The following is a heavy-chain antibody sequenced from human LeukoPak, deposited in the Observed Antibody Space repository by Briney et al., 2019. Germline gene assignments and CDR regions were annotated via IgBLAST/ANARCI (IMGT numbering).Heavy chain of an antibody. Sequence: GGSLRLSCAASGFTLSDYYMSWIRQAPGKGLEWVSYISSSGSTIYYADSVKGRFTISRDNAKNSLYLQMNSLRAEDTAVYYCARRSRFLEWLLSYYFDYWGQGTLVTVSS. V-gene: IGHV3-11*01. CDR3: ARRSRFLEWLLSYYFDY. CDR1: GFTLSDYY. D-gene: IGHD3-3*01. CDR2: ISSSGSTI. J-gene: IGHJ4*02.